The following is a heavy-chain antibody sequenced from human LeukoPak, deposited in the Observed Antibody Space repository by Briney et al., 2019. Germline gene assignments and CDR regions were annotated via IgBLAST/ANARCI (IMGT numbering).Heavy chain of an antibody. Sequence: PGGSLRLSCAASGLTFSSYGMHWVRQAPGKGLEWVAVIWYGGSNKYYADSVKGRFTISRDNSKNTLYLQMNSLRAEDTAVYYCARDPHSSSSGDYWGQGTLVTVSS. CDR1: GLTFSSYG. V-gene: IGHV3-33*08. CDR3: ARDPHSSSSGDY. D-gene: IGHD6-6*01. J-gene: IGHJ4*02. CDR2: IWYGGSNK.